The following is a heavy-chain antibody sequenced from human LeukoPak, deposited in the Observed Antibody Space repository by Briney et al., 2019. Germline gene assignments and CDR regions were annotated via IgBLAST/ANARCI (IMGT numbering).Heavy chain of an antibody. CDR2: ISRTSDYI. J-gene: IGHJ6*02. Sequence: GGSLRLSCAASGFTFNTYTMNWVRQAPGRGLEWVSSISRTSDYIYYADSVKGRFTISRDNAKNSLYLQMSSLRADDTAVYYCAKDHSSSWYTALRGMDVWGQGTTVTVSS. CDR3: AKDHSSSWYTALRGMDV. D-gene: IGHD6-13*01. V-gene: IGHV3-21*01. CDR1: GFTFNTYT.